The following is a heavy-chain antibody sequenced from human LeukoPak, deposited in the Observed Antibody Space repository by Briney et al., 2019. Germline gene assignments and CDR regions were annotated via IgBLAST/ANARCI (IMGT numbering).Heavy chain of an antibody. D-gene: IGHD3-3*01. V-gene: IGHV4-59*01. CDR3: ARERGGDFWSGHYYYYYYMDV. Sequence: PSETLSLTCTVSGGSISSYYWSWIRQPPGKGLEWIGYIYTSGSTNYNPSLKSRVTISVDTSKNQFSLKLSSVTAADTAVYYCARERGGDFWSGHYYYYYYMDVWGKGTTVTVSS. J-gene: IGHJ6*03. CDR2: IYTSGST. CDR1: GGSISSYY.